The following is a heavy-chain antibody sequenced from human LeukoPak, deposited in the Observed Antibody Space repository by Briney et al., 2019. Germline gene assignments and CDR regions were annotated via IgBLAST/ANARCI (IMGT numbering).Heavy chain of an antibody. CDR2: IWYDGSNK. J-gene: IGHJ5*02. V-gene: IGHV3-33*01. Sequence: PGGSLRLSCAASGFTFSSYGMHWVRQAPGKGLEWVAVIWYDGSNKYYADSAKGRFTISRDNSKNTLYLQMNSLRAEDTAVYYCARGKGYYDSSGYYYSGSNWFDPWAREPWSPSPQ. D-gene: IGHD3-22*01. CDR3: ARGKGYYDSSGYYYSGSNWFDP. CDR1: GFTFSSYG.